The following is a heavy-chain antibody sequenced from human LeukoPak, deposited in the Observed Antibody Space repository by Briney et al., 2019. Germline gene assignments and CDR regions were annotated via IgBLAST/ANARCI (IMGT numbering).Heavy chain of an antibody. CDR3: ARGPPGRVYDSTKRGLFDP. V-gene: IGHV1-46*01. Sequence: ASVKVSRKASGYSFTSYYIHWVRQAPGQGLEWMGIINPSGGSINYAQKFQGRVTMTRDTSTSTVYMELSSLRPEDTAVFYCARGPPGRVYDSTKRGLFDPWGQGTLVTVSS. J-gene: IGHJ5*02. CDR2: INPSGGSI. D-gene: IGHD3-22*01. CDR1: GYSFTSYY.